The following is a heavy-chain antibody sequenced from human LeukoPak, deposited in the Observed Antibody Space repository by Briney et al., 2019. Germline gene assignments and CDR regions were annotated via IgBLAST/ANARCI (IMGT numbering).Heavy chain of an antibody. V-gene: IGHV6-1*01. J-gene: IGHJ4*02. CDR2: TYYRSKWSN. Sequence: SQTLSLTGAISGDSVSSKSAAWNWIRQSPSRGLEWLGRTYYRSKWSNDYAVSVKSRITINPDTSKNQFSLQLNSVTPDDTGVYYCARLVAGSPDYWGQGTLVTVSS. CDR3: ARLVAGSPDY. CDR1: GDSVSSKSAA. D-gene: IGHD2-15*01.